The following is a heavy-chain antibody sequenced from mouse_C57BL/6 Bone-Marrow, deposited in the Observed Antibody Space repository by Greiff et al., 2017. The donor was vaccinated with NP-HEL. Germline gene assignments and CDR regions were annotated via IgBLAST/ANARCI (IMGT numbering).Heavy chain of an antibody. J-gene: IGHJ1*03. Sequence: QVQLQQPGAELVKPGASVKLSCKASGYTFTSYWMHWVKQRPGQGLEWIGMIHPNSGSTNYNEKFKSKATLTVDKSSSTAYMQLSSLTSEDSAVYYCARKGDYYGSSSLVWGTGTTVTVSS. CDR3: ARKGDYYGSSSLV. CDR1: GYTFTSYW. D-gene: IGHD1-1*01. V-gene: IGHV1-64*01. CDR2: IHPNSGST.